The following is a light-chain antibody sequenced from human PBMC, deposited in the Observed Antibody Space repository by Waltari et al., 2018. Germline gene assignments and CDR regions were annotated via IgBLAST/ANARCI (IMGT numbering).Light chain of an antibody. V-gene: IGKV2-28*01. CDR1: QSLLHSSGNTF. Sequence: IVMPQSPLSLPVTPGEPASISCRSSQSLLHSSGNTFLDWYVQKPGQAPQLLIYLVSNRASGVPDRFSGSGSGTDFTLKISRVEAEDVGLYYCMQARQTPWTFGQGTKVEIK. CDR3: MQARQTPWT. J-gene: IGKJ1*01. CDR2: LVS.